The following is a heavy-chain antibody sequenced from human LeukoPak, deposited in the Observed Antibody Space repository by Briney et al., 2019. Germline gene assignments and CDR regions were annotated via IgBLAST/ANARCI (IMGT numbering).Heavy chain of an antibody. D-gene: IGHD3-22*01. J-gene: IGHJ4*02. CDR3: AIHYYDSSGYYKGDY. Sequence: GGSLRLSCAASGFTFSTYWMNWVRQAPGKGLEWVSHISNGDDSIYYADSVKGRFTISRDNARNSLYLQMNSLRAEDTAVYYCAIHYYDSSGYYKGDYWGQGTLVTVSS. CDR2: ISNGDDSI. V-gene: IGHV3-48*04. CDR1: GFTFSTYW.